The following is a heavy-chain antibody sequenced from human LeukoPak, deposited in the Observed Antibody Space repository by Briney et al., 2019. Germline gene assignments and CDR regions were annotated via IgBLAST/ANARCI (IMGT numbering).Heavy chain of an antibody. D-gene: IGHD1-26*01. CDR1: GFTFSSYW. CDR2: INSDGSSR. J-gene: IGHJ4*02. V-gene: IGHV3-74*01. CDR3: AREGVGWHYDY. Sequence: GGSLRLSCAASGFTFSSYWMHWVRQAPGKGLVWVSRINSDGSSRSYADSVKGRFTISRDNAKNTLCLQMNSLRAEDTAVYYCAREGVGWHYDYWGQGSLVTVSS.